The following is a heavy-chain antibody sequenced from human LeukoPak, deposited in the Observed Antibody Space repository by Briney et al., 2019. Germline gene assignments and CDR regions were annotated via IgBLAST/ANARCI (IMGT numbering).Heavy chain of an antibody. V-gene: IGHV4-59*08. J-gene: IGHJ3*02. Sequence: RSETLSLTCTCSGGSISSYYWGWIRQPPAKGLEWIGYIYYSGSTNYNPSLKSRVTISVDTSKNQVSLKLSSVTAADTAVYYCARRLYYYDSSGQNNAFDIWGQGTMVTVSS. D-gene: IGHD3-22*01. CDR2: IYYSGST. CDR3: ARRLYYYDSSGQNNAFDI. CDR1: GGSISSYY.